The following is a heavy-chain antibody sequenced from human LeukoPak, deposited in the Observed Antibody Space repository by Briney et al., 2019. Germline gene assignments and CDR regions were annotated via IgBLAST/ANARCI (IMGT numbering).Heavy chain of an antibody. Sequence: SETLSLTCAVYGGSFSGYYWSWIRQPPGKGLEWTGEINHSGSTNYNPSLKSRVTISVDTSKNQFSLKLSSVTAADTAVYYCARDSGWLGSYYYGMDVWGQGTTVTVSS. V-gene: IGHV4-34*01. CDR3: ARDSGWLGSYYYGMDV. D-gene: IGHD6-19*01. J-gene: IGHJ6*02. CDR2: INHSGST. CDR1: GGSFSGYY.